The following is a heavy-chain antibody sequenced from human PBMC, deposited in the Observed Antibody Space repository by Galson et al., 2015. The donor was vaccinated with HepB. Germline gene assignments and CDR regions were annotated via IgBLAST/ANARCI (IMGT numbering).Heavy chain of an antibody. CDR1: GDSVPSDSAT. Sequence: CAISGDSVPSDSATWNWIRQSPSRGLEWLGRTYYRSKWHNDYALSVKSRISINADTSKNQISLQLNSVSPEDTAVYYCARVPLLFVDAVGDGCLSVWFGPWGQGTLVSVSS. D-gene: IGHD2-21*01. V-gene: IGHV6-1*01. CDR3: ARVPLLFVDAVGDGCLSVWFGP. CDR2: TYYRSKWHN. J-gene: IGHJ5*02.